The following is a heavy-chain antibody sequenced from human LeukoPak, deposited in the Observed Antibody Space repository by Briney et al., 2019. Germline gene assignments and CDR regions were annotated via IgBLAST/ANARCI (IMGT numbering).Heavy chain of an antibody. Sequence: PSQTLSLTCTVSGGSISSSSYYWGWIRQPPGKGLEWIGSIYYSGSTYYNPSLKSRVTISVDTSKNQFSLKLSSVTAADTAVYYCARDISAESGTYPEGYFDYWGQGTLVTVSS. CDR2: IYYSGST. V-gene: IGHV4-39*02. CDR3: ARDISAESGTYPEGYFDY. D-gene: IGHD3-10*01. CDR1: GGSISSSSYY. J-gene: IGHJ4*02.